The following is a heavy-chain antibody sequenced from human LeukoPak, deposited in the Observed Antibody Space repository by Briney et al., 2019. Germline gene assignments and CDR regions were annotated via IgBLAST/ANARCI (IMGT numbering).Heavy chain of an antibody. CDR2: ISAYNGNT. J-gene: IGHJ4*02. CDR3: ARGLDYDSSGLAGAR. V-gene: IGHV1-18*01. D-gene: IGHD3-22*01. Sequence: ASVKVSCKASRYTFTSYGISWVRQAPGQGLEWMGWISAYNGNTNYAQKLQGRVTMTTDTSTSTAYMELRSLRSDDTAVYYCARGLDYDSSGLAGARWGQGTLVTVSS. CDR1: RYTFTSYG.